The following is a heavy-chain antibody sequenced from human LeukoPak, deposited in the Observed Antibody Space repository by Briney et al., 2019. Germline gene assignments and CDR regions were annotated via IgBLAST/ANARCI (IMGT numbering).Heavy chain of an antibody. D-gene: IGHD4-17*01. J-gene: IGHJ6*02. CDR1: GFTFSDYY. Sequence: GGSLRLSCAASGFTFSDYYMSWIRQAPGRGLEWVSYISSSGSTIYYADSVKGRFTISRDNAKNSLYLQMNSLRAEDTAVYYCASDDYEVPYGMDVWGQGTTVTVSS. CDR3: ASDDYEVPYGMDV. CDR2: ISSSGSTI. V-gene: IGHV3-11*01.